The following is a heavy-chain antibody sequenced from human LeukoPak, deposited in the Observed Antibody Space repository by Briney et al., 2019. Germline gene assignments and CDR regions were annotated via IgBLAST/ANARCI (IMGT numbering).Heavy chain of an antibody. CDR1: GGSISSYY. Sequence: SETLSLTCTVSGGSISSYYWSWIRQPPGKGLEWIGYIYYSGSTNYNPSLKSRVTISVDTSKNQFSLKLSSVTAADTAVYYCARGQYSSGWYYFDYWGQGTLVTVSS. CDR3: ARGQYSSGWYYFDY. J-gene: IGHJ4*02. CDR2: IYYSGST. D-gene: IGHD6-19*01. V-gene: IGHV4-59*01.